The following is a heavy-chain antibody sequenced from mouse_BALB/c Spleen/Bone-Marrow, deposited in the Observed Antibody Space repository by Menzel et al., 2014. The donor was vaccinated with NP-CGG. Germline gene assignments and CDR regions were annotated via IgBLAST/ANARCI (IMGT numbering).Heavy chain of an antibody. V-gene: IGHV5-12-2*01. J-gene: IGHJ2*01. D-gene: IGHD1-1*01. CDR1: GFTFSSYT. Sequence: EVMLVESGGGLVQPGGSLKLSCAASGFTFSSYTMSWVRLTPETRLEGVAYISNGGGITYYSDTVKGRFTISRDNAKSTLYLQMNSLKSEDTAMYYCARHYGSGVFYFDYWGQGTTLTVSS. CDR2: ISNGGGIT. CDR3: ARHYGSGVFYFDY.